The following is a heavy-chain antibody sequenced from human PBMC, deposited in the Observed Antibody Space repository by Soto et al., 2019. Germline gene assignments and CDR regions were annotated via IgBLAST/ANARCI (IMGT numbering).Heavy chain of an antibody. CDR1: GYTFTSYY. CDR3: ARDRVTTVTTAFRGVYFDY. D-gene: IGHD4-17*01. Sequence: QVQLVQSGAEVKKPGASVKVSCKASGYTFTSYYMHWVRQAPGQGLEWMGIINPSGGSTSYAQKFQGRVTMTRDTSTSTVYMELNSLRSEDTAVYYCARDRVTTVTTAFRGVYFDYWGQGTLVTVSS. V-gene: IGHV1-46*03. J-gene: IGHJ4*02. CDR2: INPSGGST.